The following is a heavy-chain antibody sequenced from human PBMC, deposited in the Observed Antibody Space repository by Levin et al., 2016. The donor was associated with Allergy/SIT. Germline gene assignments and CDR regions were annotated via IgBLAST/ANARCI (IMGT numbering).Heavy chain of an antibody. D-gene: IGHD5-12*01. CDR3: TRHIDLVTTTHGMDI. CDR2: ITPVLDKA. CDR1: GGTFSTYT. V-gene: IGHV1-69*02. Sequence: SVKVSCKASGGTFSTYTISWVRQAPGQGLEWMGRITPVLDKAHYPQKFQGRVSITADKSTSTAYMVLSSLTSEDTAIYYCTRHIDLVTTTHGMDIWGKGTTVTVNS. J-gene: IGHJ6*04.